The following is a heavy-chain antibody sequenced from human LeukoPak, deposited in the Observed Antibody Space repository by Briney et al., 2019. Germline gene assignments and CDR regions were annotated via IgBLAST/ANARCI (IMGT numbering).Heavy chain of an antibody. V-gene: IGHV3-21*01. CDR1: GFKFSSYS. J-gene: IGHJ6*03. CDR2: ISSSSSYI. D-gene: IGHD1-26*01. Sequence: PGGSLRLSCAASGFKFSSYSMKWVRQAPGKGLEWVSFISSSSSYIYYADSLKGRFTISRDNAKNSLYLQMNSLRAEDTAGYYCARALKGLRRRIGGTTTFEYYYYMDVWGKGTTVTISS. CDR3: ARALKGLRRRIGGTTTFEYYYYMDV.